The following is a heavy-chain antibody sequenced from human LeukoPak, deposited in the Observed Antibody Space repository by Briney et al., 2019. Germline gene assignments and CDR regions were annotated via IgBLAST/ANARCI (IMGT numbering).Heavy chain of an antibody. CDR1: GFTFSSYE. V-gene: IGHV3-48*03. J-gene: IGHJ4*02. CDR2: ISTSGTTI. CDR3: VKDLTTVTTQGDY. D-gene: IGHD4-17*01. Sequence: TGGSLRLSCAASGFTFSSYEMNWVRQAPGKGLEWVSYISTSGTTIYYADSVKGRFTIFRDNSKNTLYLQMNSLRADDTALYYCVKDLTTVTTQGDYWGQGTLVTVSS.